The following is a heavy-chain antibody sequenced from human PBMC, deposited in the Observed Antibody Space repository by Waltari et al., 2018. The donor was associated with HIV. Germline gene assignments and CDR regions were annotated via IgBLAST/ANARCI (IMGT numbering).Heavy chain of an antibody. Sequence: QVQLVQSGAEVKKPGASLKVFCKASGYSFTRYGISWVRQAPGQGLEWIGWISVYNDNTKYAQKIQDRLNMTTDSPTSTAYMELRSLRSDNTAVYYCARAPMTTVTSRGFDIWGQGTMVIVSS. CDR2: ISVYNDNT. CDR3: ARAPMTTVTSRGFDI. J-gene: IGHJ3*02. D-gene: IGHD4-17*01. V-gene: IGHV1-18*01. CDR1: GYSFTRYG.